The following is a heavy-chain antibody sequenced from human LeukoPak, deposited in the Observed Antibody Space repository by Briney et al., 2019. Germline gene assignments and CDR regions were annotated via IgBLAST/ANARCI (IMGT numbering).Heavy chain of an antibody. Sequence: GRSLRLSCAAYGFTFDDYAMHWVRQAPGKGLEWVSGISWNSGSIAYADSVKGRFTISRDNAKNSLYLQMSSLRTDDTALYYCARDKADYLIDYWGQGTLVTVS. J-gene: IGHJ4*02. CDR1: GFTFDDYA. D-gene: IGHD4-11*01. CDR3: ARDKADYLIDY. CDR2: ISWNSGSI. V-gene: IGHV3-9*01.